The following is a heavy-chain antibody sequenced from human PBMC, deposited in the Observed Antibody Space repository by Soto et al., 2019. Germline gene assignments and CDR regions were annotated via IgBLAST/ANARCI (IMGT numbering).Heavy chain of an antibody. Sequence: GVSLRLSCAASGFTFSSYSMNLVRQAQGKGLEWVSYISSSSSTIYHADSVKGRFTISRDNAKNSLYLQMNSLRAEDTAVYYCARARGYYGSGSYGYFDYWGQGTLVTVSS. CDR1: GFTFSSYS. CDR3: ARARGYYGSGSYGYFDY. D-gene: IGHD3-10*01. J-gene: IGHJ4*02. V-gene: IGHV3-48*01. CDR2: ISSSSSTI.